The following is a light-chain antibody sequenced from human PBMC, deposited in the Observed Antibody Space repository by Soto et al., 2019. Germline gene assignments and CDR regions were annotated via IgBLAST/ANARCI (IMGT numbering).Light chain of an antibody. J-gene: IGKJ1*01. V-gene: IGKV1-5*01. CDR2: DAS. CDR1: QSISSW. Sequence: DIQMTQSPSTLSASVGDRVTITCLASQSISSWLAWYQQKPGKAPKLLIYDASSLESGVPSRFSGSGSGTEFTLTISSLQPDDFATYYGQQYNSYWTFGQGTKVEIK. CDR3: QQYNSYWT.